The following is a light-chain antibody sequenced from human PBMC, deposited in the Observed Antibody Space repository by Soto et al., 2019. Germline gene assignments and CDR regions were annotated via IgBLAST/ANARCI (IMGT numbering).Light chain of an antibody. Sequence: EIVLTQSPGTLSLSPGERATLSCRASQSVSSSYLAWYQQKPGQAPRLLIYGASSRATGIPDRFSGSGSGTDFTLTISRLEPEDFAVYYCPQSGSSPPITFGQGTRLEIK. CDR3: PQSGSSPPIT. CDR2: GAS. V-gene: IGKV3-20*01. CDR1: QSVSSSY. J-gene: IGKJ5*01.